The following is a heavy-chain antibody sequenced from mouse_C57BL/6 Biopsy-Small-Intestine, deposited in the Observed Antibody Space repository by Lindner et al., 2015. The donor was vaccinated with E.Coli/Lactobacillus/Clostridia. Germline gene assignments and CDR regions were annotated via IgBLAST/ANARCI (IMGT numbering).Heavy chain of an antibody. Sequence: VQLQESGPVLVKPGASVKMSCKASGYTFTDYYMNWVKQSHGKSLEWIGVINPYNSGTSYNQKFKGKATLTVDKSSSTAYMELNSLTSEDSAVYYCAIPYDGYYEGFAYWDQGTLVTVSA. V-gene: IGHV1-19*01. CDR3: AIPYDGYYEGFAY. D-gene: IGHD2-3*01. J-gene: IGHJ3*01. CDR2: INPYNSGT. CDR1: GYTFTDYY.